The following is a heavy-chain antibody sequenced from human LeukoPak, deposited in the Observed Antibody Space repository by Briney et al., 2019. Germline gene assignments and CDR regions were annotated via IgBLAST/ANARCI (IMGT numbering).Heavy chain of an antibody. CDR1: GFTFSSYA. V-gene: IGHV3-30*04. Sequence: GGSLRLSCAASGFTFSSYAMHWVRQAPGKGLGWVAVISYDGSNEYYADSVKGRFTISRDNSKNTLYLQMNSLRAEDTAVYYCARDGEESCGGDCYWVDYWGQGTLVTVSS. J-gene: IGHJ4*02. D-gene: IGHD2-21*02. CDR2: ISYDGSNE. CDR3: ARDGEESCGGDCYWVDY.